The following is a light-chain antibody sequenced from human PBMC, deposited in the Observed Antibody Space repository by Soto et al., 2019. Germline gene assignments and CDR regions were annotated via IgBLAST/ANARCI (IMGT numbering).Light chain of an antibody. V-gene: IGKV1-39*01. J-gene: IGKJ2*01. CDR1: QSISIY. CDR3: QQSYSTPMYT. CDR2: AAS. Sequence: DIQMTQSPSSLSASVGDRVTITCRASQSISIYLNWYQQKPGKAPKLLIYAASSLQSGVPSRFGGSGSGTDFTLTISSLQREDFATYYCQQSYSTPMYTFGQGTKLEIK.